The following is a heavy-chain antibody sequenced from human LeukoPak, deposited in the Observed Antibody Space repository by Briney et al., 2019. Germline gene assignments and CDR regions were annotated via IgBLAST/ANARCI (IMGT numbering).Heavy chain of an antibody. J-gene: IGHJ4*02. CDR3: ATSYSSSWFSGGVDY. Sequence: GGSLRLSCAASGFTFSSYALTWVRQALGKGLEWVSAISSSGDSTYYAESVKGRFTISRDNSKNTLYLQMNSLRAEDTAVYYCATSYSSSWFSGGVDYWGQGTLVTVSS. D-gene: IGHD6-13*01. CDR1: GFTFSSYA. CDR2: ISSSGDST. V-gene: IGHV3-23*01.